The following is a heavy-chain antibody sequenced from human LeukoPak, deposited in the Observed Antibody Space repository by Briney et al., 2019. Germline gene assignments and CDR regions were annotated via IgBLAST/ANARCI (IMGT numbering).Heavy chain of an antibody. J-gene: IGHJ5*02. D-gene: IGHD3-10*01. CDR1: GTSFSDYS. CDR3: ARGRGAGRNPRSNWFDP. Sequence: TSETRSLTCAVYGTSFSDYSWSWIYQPPGKGLEWIGDISLSGDTNYNPSLKSRVTISVDTSKNQFSLKLGSVTAADTAVYYCARGRGAGRNPRSNWFDPWGQGTLVTVSS. CDR2: ISLSGDT. V-gene: IGHV4-34*01.